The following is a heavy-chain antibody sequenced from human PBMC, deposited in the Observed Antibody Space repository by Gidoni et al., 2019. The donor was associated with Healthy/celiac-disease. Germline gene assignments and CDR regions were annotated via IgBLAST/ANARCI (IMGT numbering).Heavy chain of an antibody. Sequence: QVQLQESGPGLVKPSATLSLTCAVSGYSISSGYYWGWIRQPPGKGLEWIVSIYHSGSTYYNPSLKSRVTISVDTSKNQFSLKLSSVTAADTAVYYCARGYCSGGSCYSGGGEFDPWGQGTLVTVSS. CDR3: ARGYCSGGSCYSGGGEFDP. CDR1: GYSISSGYY. J-gene: IGHJ5*02. V-gene: IGHV4-38-2*01. CDR2: IYHSGST. D-gene: IGHD2-15*01.